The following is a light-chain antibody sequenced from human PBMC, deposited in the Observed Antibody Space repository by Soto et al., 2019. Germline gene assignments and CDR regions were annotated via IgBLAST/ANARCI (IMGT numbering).Light chain of an antibody. Sequence: DIVMTQSPDSLAVSLGERATINCKSSQSVFYSSNNKNYLAWYQQKPGQPPKLLIYWASTRESGVPDRISGSGSGTDFTLTITSLQAEDVAVYYCKQYYTAPTWTFGQGTKVEIK. CDR1: QSVFYSSNNKNY. J-gene: IGKJ1*01. CDR3: KQYYTAPTWT. V-gene: IGKV4-1*01. CDR2: WAS.